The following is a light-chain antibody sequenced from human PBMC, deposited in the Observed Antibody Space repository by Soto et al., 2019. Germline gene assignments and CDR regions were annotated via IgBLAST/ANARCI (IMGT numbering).Light chain of an antibody. CDR1: NTDVGQDKS. CDR2: EVT. Sequence: QSVLTQPASVSGSRGQSITISCVGRNTDVGQDKSVSWYQQGPGKAPKLLIFEVTNRPSGVSSRFSGSRSGNTASLTISGLQPDDEGDYFCVSYTDTDTLVFGTGIKLTVL. CDR3: VSYTDTDTLV. V-gene: IGLV2-14*01. J-gene: IGLJ1*01.